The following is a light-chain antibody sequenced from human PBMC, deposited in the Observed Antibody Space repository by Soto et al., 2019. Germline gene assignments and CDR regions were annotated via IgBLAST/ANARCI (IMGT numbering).Light chain of an antibody. V-gene: IGKV1-5*03. CDR2: KAS. Sequence: DIQMTQSPSTLSASVGDRVTITCRASQSIGRWLAWYQQKPGKAPKALIYKASSLRSGVPSRFSGSGSGTEFPLTINRLQPDDFATYSCQQYNSYSWMFGQGTKVEIK. CDR3: QQYNSYSWM. J-gene: IGKJ1*01. CDR1: QSIGRW.